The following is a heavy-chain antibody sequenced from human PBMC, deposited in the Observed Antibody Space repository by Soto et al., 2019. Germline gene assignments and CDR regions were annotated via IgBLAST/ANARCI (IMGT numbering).Heavy chain of an antibody. V-gene: IGHV4-59*01. J-gene: IGHJ3*02. CDR3: ARDSYSSGWTDAFDI. CDR2: IYYSGST. CDR1: GGSISSYY. Sequence: SETLSLTCTVSGGSISSYYWSWIRQPPGKGLEWIGYIYYSGSTNYNPSLKSRVTISVDTSKNQFSLKLSSVTAADTAVYYCARDSYSSGWTDAFDIWGQGTMVTVSS. D-gene: IGHD6-19*01.